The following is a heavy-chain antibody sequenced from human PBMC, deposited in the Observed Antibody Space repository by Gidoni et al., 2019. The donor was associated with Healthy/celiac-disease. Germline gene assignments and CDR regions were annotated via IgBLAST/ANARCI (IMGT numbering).Heavy chain of an antibody. CDR2: FDPEDGET. J-gene: IGHJ4*02. D-gene: IGHD2-15*01. CDR1: GYTLPELS. V-gene: IGHV1-24*01. CDR3: ATGSPWVVAATFDY. Sequence: QFQLVQSGAEVKKPGASVKVSCKVSGYTLPELSMHWVRQAPGKGLEWMGGFDPEDGETIYAQKFQGRVTMTEDTSTDTAYMELSSLRSEDTAVYYCATGSPWVVAATFDYWGQGTLVTVSS.